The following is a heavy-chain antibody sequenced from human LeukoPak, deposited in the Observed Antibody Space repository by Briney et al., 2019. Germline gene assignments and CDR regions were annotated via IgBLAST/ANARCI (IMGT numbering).Heavy chain of an antibody. CDR1: GFSFDDYG. D-gene: IGHD4/OR15-4a*01. Sequence: RTGGSLRLSCLAFGFSFDDYGMSWVRQAPGKGLQWVSGVNWNGATTGYADSVKGRFTISRDNSKNTLYLQMNSLRAEDTAVYYCARRAGAYSHPYDYWGQGTLVTVSS. CDR2: VNWNGATT. J-gene: IGHJ4*02. V-gene: IGHV3-20*04. CDR3: ARRAGAYSHPYDY.